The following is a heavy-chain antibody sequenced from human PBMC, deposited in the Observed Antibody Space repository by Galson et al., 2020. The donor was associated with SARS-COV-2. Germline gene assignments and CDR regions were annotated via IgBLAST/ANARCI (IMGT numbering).Heavy chain of an antibody. CDR2: ISYVGSNK. CDR3: AKDRGYYDFRSGYFPTIYYYCHGMDV. CDR1: GFTFSSYG. Sequence: TGGSLRLSCAASGFTFSSYGMHWVRQAPAKGLEWVAVISYVGSNKYYADSVKGRFTISRDNSKNTLYLQMNSLIAEDTAVYYCAKDRGYYDFRSGYFPTIYYYCHGMDVWGPGATVTVSS. D-gene: IGHD3-3*01. J-gene: IGHJ6*02. V-gene: IGHV3-30*18.